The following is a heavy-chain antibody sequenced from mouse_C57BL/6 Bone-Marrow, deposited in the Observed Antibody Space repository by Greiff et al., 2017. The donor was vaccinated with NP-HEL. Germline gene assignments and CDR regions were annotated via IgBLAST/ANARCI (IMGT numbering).Heavy chain of an antibody. CDR2: IRNKANNHAT. Sequence: EVMLVESGGGLVQPGGSMKLSCAASGFTFSDAWMDWVRQSPEKGLAWVAEIRNKANNHATYYAESVKGRFTISRDDSKSSVYLQMNSLRAEDTGIYDGPISTGVATPFAYWGQGTLVTVSA. J-gene: IGHJ3*01. V-gene: IGHV6-6*01. CDR1: GFTFSDAW. D-gene: IGHD1-1*01. CDR3: PISTGVATPFAY.